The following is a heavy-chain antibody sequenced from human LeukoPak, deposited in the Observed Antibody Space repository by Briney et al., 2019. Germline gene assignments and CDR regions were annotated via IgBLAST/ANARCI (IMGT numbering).Heavy chain of an antibody. CDR2: GYPGDSDT. CDR1: GYSFTSYW. Sequence: ASVKVSCKASGYSFTSYWIGWVRQMPGKGLEWMGIGYPGDSDTRYSPSFQGQVTISADRSITTAYLQWSSLKASDTAMYYRAGGYCSSSSCHFDYWGQGTLVTVSS. J-gene: IGHJ4*02. CDR3: AGGYCSSSSCHFDY. D-gene: IGHD2-2*01. V-gene: IGHV5-51*01.